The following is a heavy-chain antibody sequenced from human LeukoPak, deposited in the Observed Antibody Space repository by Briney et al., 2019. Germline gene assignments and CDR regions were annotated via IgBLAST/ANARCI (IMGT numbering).Heavy chain of an antibody. CDR2: IIPIFGTA. D-gene: IGHD5-12*01. V-gene: IGHV1-69*05. J-gene: IGHJ4*02. Sequence: GASVKVSCKASGGTFSSYAISWVRQAPGQGLGWMGGIIPIFGTANYAQKFQGRVTITTDESTSTAYMELSSLRSEDTAVYYCARFYSGYDGTFDYWGQGTLVTVSS. CDR3: ARFYSGYDGTFDY. CDR1: GGTFSSYA.